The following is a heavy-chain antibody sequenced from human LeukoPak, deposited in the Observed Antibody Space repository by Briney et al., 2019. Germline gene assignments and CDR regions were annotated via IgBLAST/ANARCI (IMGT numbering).Heavy chain of an antibody. CDR2: IYYSGST. V-gene: IGHV4-59*01. J-gene: IGHJ4*02. CDR3: ARENSSKGFAYFDH. D-gene: IGHD6-13*01. Sequence: SETLSLTCTVSGGSFSSYYWSWIRQPPGKGLEWIGYIYYSGSTNYNPSLKSRVTISVDTSKNQFSLKLSSVTAADTAVYYRARENSSKGFAYFDHWGQGTLVTVSP. CDR1: GGSFSSYY.